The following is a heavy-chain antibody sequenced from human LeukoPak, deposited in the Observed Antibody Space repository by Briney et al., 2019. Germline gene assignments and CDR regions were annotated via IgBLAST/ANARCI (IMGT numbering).Heavy chain of an antibody. D-gene: IGHD1-26*01. CDR3: AREIGGGHHYFEH. J-gene: IGHJ4*02. V-gene: IGHV3-53*01. CDR2: FYSDALDGIT. Sequence: PGGSLRLSCAGSGFTVSSSTMSWVRQAPGKGLEWVSSFYSDALDGITNYADSVKGRSTISRDNSQNTLYLQMNSLRVEDTATYYCAREIGGGHHYFEHWGQGTVVTVSS. CDR1: GFTVSSST.